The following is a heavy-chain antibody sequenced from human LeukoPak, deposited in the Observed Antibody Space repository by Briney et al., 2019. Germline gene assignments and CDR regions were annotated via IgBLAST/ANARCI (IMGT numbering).Heavy chain of an antibody. CDR3: ARGEPLRLGELDYFDP. CDR2: FHNSRTT. J-gene: IGHJ5*02. Sequence: PSETLSLTCTVSGGSISGYSWTWIRQPPGQGLEWIGYFHNSRTTSYNPSLTGRVTISLDTSKNQLSLKLTSVTAADTAVYYCARGEPLRLGELDYFDPWGQGTLVTVSS. V-gene: IGHV4-59*12. CDR1: GGSISGYS. D-gene: IGHD3-16*01.